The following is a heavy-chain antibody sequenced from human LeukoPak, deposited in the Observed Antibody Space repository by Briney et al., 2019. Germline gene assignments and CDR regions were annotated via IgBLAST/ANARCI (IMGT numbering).Heavy chain of an antibody. D-gene: IGHD3-10*01. V-gene: IGHV4-59*12. CDR3: ARDRATVVRGVIINYYYYGMDV. J-gene: IGHJ6*02. CDR1: GGSISSYY. CDR2: IYYSGST. Sequence: SETLSLTCTVSGGSISSYYWSWIRQPPGKGLEWIGYIYYSGSTYYNPSLKSRVTISVDTSKNQFSLKLGSVTAADTAVYYRARDRATVVRGVIINYYYYGMDVWGQGTTVTVSS.